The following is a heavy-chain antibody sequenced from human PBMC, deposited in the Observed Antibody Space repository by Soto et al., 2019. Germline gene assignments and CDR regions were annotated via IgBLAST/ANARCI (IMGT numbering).Heavy chain of an antibody. Sequence: VQLVESGGGVVQPGRSLRLSCAASGFTFSSYAMHWVRQAPGKGLEWVAVISYDGSNKYYADSVKGRFTISRDNSKNTLYLQMNSLRAEDTAVYYCARDFIIGRSSTSCLDYWGQGTLVTVSS. CDR1: GFTFSSYA. CDR2: ISYDGSNK. D-gene: IGHD2-2*01. CDR3: ARDFIIGRSSTSCLDY. J-gene: IGHJ4*02. V-gene: IGHV3-30-3*01.